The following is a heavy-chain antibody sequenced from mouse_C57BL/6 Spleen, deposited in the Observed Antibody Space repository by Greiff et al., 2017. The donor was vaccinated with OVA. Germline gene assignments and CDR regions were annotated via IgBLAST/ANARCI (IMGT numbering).Heavy chain of an antibody. Sequence: VQLQQSGPELVKPGASVKISCKASGYAFSSSWMNWVKQRPGQGLEWIGRIYPGDGDTNYNGKFKGKATLTADKSSSTAYMQLSSLTSEDSAVYFCATLPMDYWGQGTSVTVSS. J-gene: IGHJ4*01. V-gene: IGHV1-82*01. CDR3: ATLPMDY. CDR2: IYPGDGDT. CDR1: GYAFSSSW.